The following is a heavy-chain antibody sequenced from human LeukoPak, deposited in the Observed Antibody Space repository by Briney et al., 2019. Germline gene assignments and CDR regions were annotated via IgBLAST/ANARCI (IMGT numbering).Heavy chain of an antibody. CDR3: ANHYDSTGYYYRY. Sequence: GGSLRLSCGASGFTFSSYWMTWVRQAPGKGLEWVANIKQDGSEKYYVDSVKGRFTISRDNSKNTLYLQMNSLRAEDTAVYYCANHYDSTGYYYRYWGQGTLVTVSS. CDR1: GFTFSSYW. D-gene: IGHD3-22*01. J-gene: IGHJ4*02. V-gene: IGHV3-7*03. CDR2: IKQDGSEK.